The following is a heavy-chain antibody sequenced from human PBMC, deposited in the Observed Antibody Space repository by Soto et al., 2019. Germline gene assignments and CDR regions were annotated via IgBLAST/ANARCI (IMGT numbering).Heavy chain of an antibody. CDR2: KPYTGSP. V-gene: IGHV4-61*01. CDR3: AKVGWGGDS. Sequence: SETLSLTCSVSGDSVSRGSYHWSWIRQPPGKGLEWIGFKPYTGSPDYNPSLKSRVVISIDRSKNQFSLELSSVTATDTAVYFCAKVGWGGDSWGQGTLVTVSS. D-gene: IGHD7-27*01. J-gene: IGHJ4*02. CDR1: GDSVSRGSYH.